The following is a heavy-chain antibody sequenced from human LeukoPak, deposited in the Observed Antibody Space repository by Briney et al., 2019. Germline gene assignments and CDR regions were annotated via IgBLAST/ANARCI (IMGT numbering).Heavy chain of an antibody. Sequence: SETLSLTCTVSGGSISSSSYYWGWIRQPPGKGLEWIGSIYYSGSTYYNPSLKSRVTISVDTSKNQFSLKLSSVTAADTAVYYCARGGEALDYWGQGTLVTVSS. CDR1: GGSISSSSYY. J-gene: IGHJ4*02. V-gene: IGHV4-39*07. CDR2: IYYSGST. CDR3: ARGGEALDY. D-gene: IGHD3-10*01.